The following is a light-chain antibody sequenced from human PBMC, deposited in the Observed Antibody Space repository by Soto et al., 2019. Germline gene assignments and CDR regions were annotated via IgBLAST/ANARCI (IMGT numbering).Light chain of an antibody. CDR2: AAS. Sequence: DIQMTQSPSSLSASVGDRVTITCRASRSISSYLNWYQQKPGKAPQLLIYAASSLQCGVPSRFSGSGSGTDFTLTISSLQPEDFATYYCQQSYSTAITFGQGTRREIK. J-gene: IGKJ5*01. CDR1: RSISSY. CDR3: QQSYSTAIT. V-gene: IGKV1-39*01.